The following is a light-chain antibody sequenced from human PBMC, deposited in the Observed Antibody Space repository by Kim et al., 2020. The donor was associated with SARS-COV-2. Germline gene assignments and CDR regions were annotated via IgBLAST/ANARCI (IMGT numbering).Light chain of an antibody. J-gene: IGLJ3*02. CDR3: QTWDTGIRV. V-gene: IGLV4-69*01. CDR1: SGHSTST. Sequence: ASVKLTCTLSSGHSTSTIAWHQQQPEKGPRYLMKVNSDGSHNKGDGIPDRFSGSSSGAERYLTISSLQSEDEADYYCQTWDTGIRVFGGGTQLTVL. CDR2: VNSDGSH.